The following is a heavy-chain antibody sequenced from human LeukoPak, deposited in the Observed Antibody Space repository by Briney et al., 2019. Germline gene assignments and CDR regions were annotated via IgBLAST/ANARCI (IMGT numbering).Heavy chain of an antibody. D-gene: IGHD4-11*01. J-gene: IGHJ5*02. V-gene: IGHV3-23*01. CDR3: ARDPHYSNYVGRWLDP. CDR2: ISGSGGST. Sequence: KAGGSLRLSGAAPGFTFSSHAMSWVRQAPGKGLEWVSAISGSGGSTYYADSVKGRFTISRDNSKNTLYLQMNSLRAEDTALYYCARDPHYSNYVGRWLDPWGQGTLVTVSS. CDR1: GFTFSSHA.